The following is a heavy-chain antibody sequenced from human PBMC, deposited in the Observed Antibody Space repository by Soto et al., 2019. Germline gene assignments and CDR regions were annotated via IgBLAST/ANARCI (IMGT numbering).Heavy chain of an antibody. V-gene: IGHV4-39*01. J-gene: IGHJ6*02. CDR3: ARQGKYYGVDV. CDR1: GCSISTSSYY. Sequence: SETLSLTCTVSGCSISTSSYYWGWIRQPPGKGLEWIGSIYYSGSTYYNPSLKSRVTISVDTSKNQFSLKLSSVTAADTAVYYCARQGKYYGVDVWGQGTTVT. CDR2: IYYSGST.